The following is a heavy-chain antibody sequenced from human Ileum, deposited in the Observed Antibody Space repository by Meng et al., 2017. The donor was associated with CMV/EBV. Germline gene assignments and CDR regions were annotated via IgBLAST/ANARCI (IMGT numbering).Heavy chain of an antibody. CDR3: ATGQERYHY. J-gene: IGHJ4*02. V-gene: IGHV3-23*01. CDR1: GFTFSSYG. CDR2: LSASGDSI. Sequence: GGSLRLSCAASGFTFSSYGMTWVRQAPGKGLEWVSALSASGDSIFYADSVKGRFTISRDNSKNTLYLQMNSLGAEDTAVYYCATGQERYHYWGQGTLVTVSS. D-gene: IGHD1-1*01.